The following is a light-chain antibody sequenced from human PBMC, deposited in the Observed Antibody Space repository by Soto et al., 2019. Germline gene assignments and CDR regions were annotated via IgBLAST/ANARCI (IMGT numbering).Light chain of an antibody. V-gene: IGLV1-40*01. J-gene: IGLJ1*01. CDR2: GNN. CDR1: RSNIGAYD. Sequence: QSVLTQPPSVSGAPGQTVTISCTGTRSNIGAYDVHWYQQIPGTAPKLLIYGNNNRPSGVPDRFSGSKSGNSASLAITGLQAEDEADYYCQSYDRSLSGSVFGAGTKVTVL. CDR3: QSYDRSLSGSV.